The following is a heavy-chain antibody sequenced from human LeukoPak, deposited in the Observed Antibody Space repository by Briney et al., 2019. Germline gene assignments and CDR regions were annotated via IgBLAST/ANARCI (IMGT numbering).Heavy chain of an antibody. J-gene: IGHJ6*03. CDR1: GFTFSGSA. CDR3: TSRGSCSSTSCPDLYYYYYMDV. V-gene: IGHV3-73*01. D-gene: IGHD2-2*01. Sequence: GGSLRLSCAASGFTFSGSAMHWVRQASGKGLEWVGRIRSKANSYATAYAASVKGRFTSSRDDSKDTAYLQMNSLKTEDTAVYYCTSRGSCSSTSCPDLYYYYYMDVWGKGTTVTVSS. CDR2: IRSKANSYAT.